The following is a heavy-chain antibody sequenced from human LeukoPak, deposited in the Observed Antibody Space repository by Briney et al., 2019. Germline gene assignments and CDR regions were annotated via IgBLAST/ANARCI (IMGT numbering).Heavy chain of an antibody. D-gene: IGHD6-13*01. CDR1: GFTVSSSY. Sequence: GGSLRLSCAASGFTVSSSYMSWVRQAPGKGLEWVSIISSAGTTYYADSVKGRFTISRDNSKNTLYLQVNSLRDEDTAVYYCARDLEAANTYYFDYWGQGTMVTVSS. CDR2: ISSAGTT. J-gene: IGHJ4*02. V-gene: IGHV3-66*01. CDR3: ARDLEAANTYYFDY.